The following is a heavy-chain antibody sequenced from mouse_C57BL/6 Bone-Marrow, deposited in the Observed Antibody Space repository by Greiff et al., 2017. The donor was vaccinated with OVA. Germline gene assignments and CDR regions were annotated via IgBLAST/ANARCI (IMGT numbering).Heavy chain of an antibody. CDR1: GYAFSSYW. Sequence: QVQLQQSGAELVKPGASVKISCKASGYAFSSYWMNWVKQRPGKGLEWIGQIYPGDGDTNYNGKFKGKATLTADKSSSTAYMQLSSLTSEDSAVYFCARWITTVGGYFDVWGTGTTVTVSS. D-gene: IGHD1-1*01. V-gene: IGHV1-80*01. J-gene: IGHJ1*03. CDR3: ARWITTVGGYFDV. CDR2: IYPGDGDT.